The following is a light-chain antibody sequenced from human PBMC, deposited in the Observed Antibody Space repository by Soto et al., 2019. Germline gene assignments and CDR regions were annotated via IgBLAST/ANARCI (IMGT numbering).Light chain of an antibody. CDR3: CSYAGTFWV. J-gene: IGLJ3*02. CDR2: NVS. Sequence: QSVLTQSRSVSGSPGQSVTISCTGTSSDVGGYNYVSWYQQHPGKVPKVIIHNVSERPSGVHYRFSGSKSGNTASLTISGLQAEDEAYYYCCSYAGTFWVVGGGTKLTVL. CDR1: SSDVGGYNY. V-gene: IGLV2-11*01.